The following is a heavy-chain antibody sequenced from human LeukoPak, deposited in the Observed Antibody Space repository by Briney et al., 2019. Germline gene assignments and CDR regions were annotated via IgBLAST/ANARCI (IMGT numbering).Heavy chain of an antibody. CDR1: GYTFTSYD. J-gene: IGHJ4*02. V-gene: IGHV1-8*01. CDR2: MNPNSGNT. Sequence: ASVKVSCKASGYTFTSYDINWVRQATGQGLEWMGWMNPNSGNTGHAQKFQGRVTMTRNTSISTAYMELSSLRSEDTAVYYCARAPRRYSYGTRYDFDYWGQGTLVTVSS. D-gene: IGHD5-18*01. CDR3: ARAPRRYSYGTRYDFDY.